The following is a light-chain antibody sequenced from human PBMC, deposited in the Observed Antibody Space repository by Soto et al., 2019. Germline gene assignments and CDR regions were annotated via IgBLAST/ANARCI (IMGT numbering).Light chain of an antibody. Sequence: QSALTQPPSASGSPGQSVTISCTRTSSDVGGYNYVSWYQQHTGKAPKLMIYEVSKRPSGVPDRFSGSKSGNTASLTVAGLEAEDESDYYCSSYAGSNNLVVGGGTKLAVL. CDR2: EVS. J-gene: IGLJ2*01. V-gene: IGLV2-8*01. CDR1: SSDVGGYNY. CDR3: SSYAGSNNLV.